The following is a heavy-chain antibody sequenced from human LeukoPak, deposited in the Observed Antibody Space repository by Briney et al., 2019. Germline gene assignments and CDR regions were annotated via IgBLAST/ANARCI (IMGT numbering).Heavy chain of an antibody. CDR1: GGSINTYY. J-gene: IGHJ4*02. CDR2: IYSSGNT. D-gene: IGHD2-2*01. Sequence: SETLSLTCTVSGGSINTYYWSWIRQTAGKGLEWIGRIYSSGNTNHNPSLKSRVTMSVDTSKNQFSLNLSSATAADTAVYYCAREDVVVPAAYSWGRGTLVTVSS. CDR3: AREDVVVPAAYS. V-gene: IGHV4-4*07.